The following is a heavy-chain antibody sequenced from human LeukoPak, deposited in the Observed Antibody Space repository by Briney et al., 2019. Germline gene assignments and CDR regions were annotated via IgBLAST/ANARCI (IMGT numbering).Heavy chain of an antibody. Sequence: GGSLRLSCAASGFTFSSYWMSWVRQAPGKGLEWVANIKHDGSEKYYVDSVKGRFTISRDTAKNSLYLQMNSLRAEDTAGYYCARDFEDWSYPWGQGTLVTVSS. CDR3: ARDFEDWSYP. CDR1: GFTFSSYW. CDR2: IKHDGSEK. V-gene: IGHV3-7*01. D-gene: IGHD3-9*01. J-gene: IGHJ5*02.